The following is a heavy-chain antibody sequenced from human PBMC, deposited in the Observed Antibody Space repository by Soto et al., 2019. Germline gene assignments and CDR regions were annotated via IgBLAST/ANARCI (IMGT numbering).Heavy chain of an antibody. J-gene: IGHJ4*02. D-gene: IGHD1-7*01. CDR2: INHSGST. CDR3: ARVGFNWYYRRIYYFDY. Sequence: PSDTLSLTCAVYGGSFSGYYWSWIRQPPGKGLEWIGEINHSGSTNYNPSLKSRVTISVDTSKNQFSLKLSSVTAADTAVYYCARVGFNWYYRRIYYFDYWGQGTLVTVSS. CDR1: GGSFSGYY. V-gene: IGHV4-34*01.